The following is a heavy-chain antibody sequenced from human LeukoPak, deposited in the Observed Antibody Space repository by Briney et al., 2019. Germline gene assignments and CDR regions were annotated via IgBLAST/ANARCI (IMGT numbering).Heavy chain of an antibody. J-gene: IGHJ4*02. CDR1: GGTYSSYA. V-gene: IGHV1-69*13. CDR3: ARAGRMATITSYFDY. D-gene: IGHD5-24*01. Sequence: ASVKVSCKASGGTYSSYAISWVRQAPGRGLEWMGGIIPIFGTANYAQKFQGRVTITADESTSTAYMELSSLRSEDTAVYYCARAGRMATITSYFDYWGQGTLVTVSS. CDR2: IIPIFGTA.